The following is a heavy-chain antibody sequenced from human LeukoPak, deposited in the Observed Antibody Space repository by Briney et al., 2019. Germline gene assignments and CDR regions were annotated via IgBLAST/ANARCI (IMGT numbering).Heavy chain of an antibody. CDR2: IYPGDSDT. CDR1: GYSFTSYW. CDR3: ARTPDSYYDFWSGYYTPTPDY. V-gene: IGHV5-51*01. J-gene: IGHJ4*02. Sequence: GESLKISYKGSGYSFTSYWIGWVRQMPGKGLEWMGIIYPGDSDTRYSPSFQGQVTISADKSISTAYLQWSSLKASDTAMYYCARTPDSYYDFWSGYYTPTPDYWGQGTLVTVSS. D-gene: IGHD3-3*01.